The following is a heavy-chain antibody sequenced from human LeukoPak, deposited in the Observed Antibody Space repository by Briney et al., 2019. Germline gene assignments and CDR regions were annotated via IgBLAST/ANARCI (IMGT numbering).Heavy chain of an antibody. CDR1: GFTFSTYW. Sequence: GGSLRLSCAASGFTFSTYWMSWVRQAPGKGLEWVANIKQDGSEQYYVGSVKGRFTISRDNAKNSLYLQMNSLRAEDTAMYYCARDSAGNDYWGRGTLVTVSS. CDR3: ARDSAGNDY. D-gene: IGHD6-13*01. J-gene: IGHJ4*02. CDR2: IKQDGSEQ. V-gene: IGHV3-7*01.